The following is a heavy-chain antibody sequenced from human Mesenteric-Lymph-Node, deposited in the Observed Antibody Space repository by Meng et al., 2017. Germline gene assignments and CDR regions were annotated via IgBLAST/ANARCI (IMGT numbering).Heavy chain of an antibody. J-gene: IGHJ4*02. V-gene: IGHV4-30-4*01. D-gene: IGHD5-12*01. CDR2: MDYRGST. Sequence: QGQRQEPGPGLVKPSQTLSLTCTVSGDSISSGEYFWSWIRQPPGKGLEWIGYMDYRGSTFYNPSLKSRVTISVDTSKNQFSLKLSSVTATDTAVYYCARHDGGYGDYFDHWGQGTLVTVSS. CDR3: ARHDGGYGDYFDH. CDR1: GDSISSGEYF.